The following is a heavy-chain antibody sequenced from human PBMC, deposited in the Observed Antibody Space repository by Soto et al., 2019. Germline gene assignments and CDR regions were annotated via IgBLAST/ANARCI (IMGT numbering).Heavy chain of an antibody. CDR1: GFTFSSYW. J-gene: IGHJ3*02. CDR3: ARGYCSGGSCSTQNAFDI. Sequence: EVQLVESGGGLVQPGGSLRLTCAASGFTFSSYWMHWVRQVPGKGLVWVSRINSDGSDTNYADSVKGRFTISRDNAKNTRYLQMNSLRAEDTALYYCARGYCSGGSCSTQNAFDIWGQGIVVTVSS. D-gene: IGHD2-15*01. CDR2: INSDGSDT. V-gene: IGHV3-74*01.